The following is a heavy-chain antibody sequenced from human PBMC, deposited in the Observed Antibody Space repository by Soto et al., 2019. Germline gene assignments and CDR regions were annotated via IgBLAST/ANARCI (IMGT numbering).Heavy chain of an antibody. D-gene: IGHD6-13*01. J-gene: IGHJ5*02. V-gene: IGHV3-21*06. CDR1: GFNFSNYD. CDR2: ISRSSNYI. Sequence: GGSLRLSCVASGFNFSNYDMSWVRQAPGKGLEWVSSISRSSNYIYYTDSVKGRFTISRDNAKNSLYLQMNSLRAEDTAVYYCARGRGGNIAISWFDPWGHGTLVTVSS. CDR3: ARGRGGNIAISWFDP.